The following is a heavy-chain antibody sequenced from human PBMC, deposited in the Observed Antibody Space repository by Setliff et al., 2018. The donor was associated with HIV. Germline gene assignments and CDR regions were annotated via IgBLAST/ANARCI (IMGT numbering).Heavy chain of an antibody. CDR3: AKRASYSFQI. CDR2: IHISGTA. CDR1: GGSISSGSDY. D-gene: IGHD2-21*01. V-gene: IGHV4-61*09. J-gene: IGHJ3*02. Sequence: PSETLSLTCTVSGGSISSGSDYWSWIRQPAGKGLEWIGQIHISGTANYNPSLKSRVTISIDTSKHQFSLKLTSVTAADTAVYYCAKRASYSFQIWGRGTMVTVSS.